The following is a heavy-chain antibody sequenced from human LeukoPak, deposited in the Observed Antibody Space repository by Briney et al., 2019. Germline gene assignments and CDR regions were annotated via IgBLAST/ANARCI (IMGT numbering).Heavy chain of an antibody. CDR2: ISYDGSNK. CDR3: AKTPLLGYSSGWSGGIDY. V-gene: IGHV3-30*18. CDR1: GFTSTSYG. D-gene: IGHD6-19*01. Sequence: GGSLRLSCAASGFTSTSYGMHWVRQAPGKGLEWVAVISYDGSNKYYVDPVKGRFTISRDNSKNTLYLQMNSLRAEDTAMYYCAKTPLLGYSSGWSGGIDYWGQGTLVTVSS. J-gene: IGHJ4*02.